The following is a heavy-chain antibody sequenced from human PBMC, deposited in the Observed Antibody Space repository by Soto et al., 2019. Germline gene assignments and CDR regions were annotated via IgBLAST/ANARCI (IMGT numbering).Heavy chain of an antibody. CDR1: GFTFGSYW. D-gene: IGHD3-10*01. V-gene: IGHV3-74*01. CDR3: SRETLWFGESLKS. Sequence: EVQLVESGGGSAQTGGSLRISCAASGFTFGSYWMDWVRQAPGKGLVWVSRINGDGSITTYADSVKGRFTISRDRVGNTLYLQMNNLRADYTAVYYCSRETLWFGESLKSGGRGTLVTVSS. CDR2: INGDGSIT. J-gene: IGHJ4*01.